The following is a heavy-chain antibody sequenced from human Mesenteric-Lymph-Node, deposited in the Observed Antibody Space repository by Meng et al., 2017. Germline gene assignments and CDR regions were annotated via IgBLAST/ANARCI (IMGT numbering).Heavy chain of an antibody. D-gene: IGHD2-2*01. V-gene: IGHV4-34*01. CDR2: INHSGST. CDR1: GGSFSGYY. CDR3: ARTIGGADIVVVPAAYYFDY. Sequence: HVQLQHWGAGLLKPSETLSLTGAVYGGSFSGYYWSWIRQPPGKGLEWTGEINHSGSTNYNPSLKSRVTISVDTSKNQFSLKLSSVTAADTAVYYCARTIGGADIVVVPAAYYFDYWGQGTLVTVSS. J-gene: IGHJ4*02.